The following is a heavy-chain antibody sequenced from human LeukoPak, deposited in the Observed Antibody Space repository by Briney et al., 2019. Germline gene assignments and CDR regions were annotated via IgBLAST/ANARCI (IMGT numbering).Heavy chain of an antibody. Sequence: GGSLRLSCAASGFTDSSNYMSWVRQAPGKGLEWVSVIYSGGSTYYADSVKGRFTISRDNSKNTLYLQMNSLRAEDTAVYYCASAVVTGGDFGYWGQGTLVTVSS. CDR3: ASAVVTGGDFGY. J-gene: IGHJ4*02. CDR2: IYSGGST. D-gene: IGHD2-21*02. V-gene: IGHV3-66*01. CDR1: GFTDSSNY.